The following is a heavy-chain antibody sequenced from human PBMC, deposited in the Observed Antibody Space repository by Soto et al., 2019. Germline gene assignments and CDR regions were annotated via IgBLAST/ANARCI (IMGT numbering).Heavy chain of an antibody. CDR2: IYTSGTT. CDR3: AREDYYDTGYYVV. Sequence: XETLSRHCTVPGRSMSGYDWSWIRQPAGERLEWIGRIYTSGTTDFNLSLKGRVTMSVDTSKNQFSLKLTSVTAADTALYYCAREDYYDTGYYVVWGQGTQVTVSS. J-gene: IGHJ4*02. V-gene: IGHV4-4*07. CDR1: GRSMSGYD. D-gene: IGHD3-9*01.